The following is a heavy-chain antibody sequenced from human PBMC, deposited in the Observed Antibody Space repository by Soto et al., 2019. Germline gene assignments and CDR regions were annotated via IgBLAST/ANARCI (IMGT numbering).Heavy chain of an antibody. CDR3: ARATAGGSTGSYYYMDV. D-gene: IGHD4-17*01. V-gene: IGHV4-34*01. Sequence: QVQLQQWGAGLLKPSETLSLTCAVYGGSFSGYYWSWIRQPPGKGLEWIGEINHSGSTNYNPSLKSRVTISVDTSKNQFSLKLSSVTAADTAVYYCARATAGGSTGSYYYMDVWGKGTTVTVSS. CDR1: GGSFSGYY. J-gene: IGHJ6*03. CDR2: INHSGST.